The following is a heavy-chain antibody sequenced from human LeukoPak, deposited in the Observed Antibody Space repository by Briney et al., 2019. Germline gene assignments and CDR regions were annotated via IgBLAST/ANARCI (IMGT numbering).Heavy chain of an antibody. CDR2: INSRTDGATA. V-gene: IGHV3-15*01. D-gene: IGHD3-10*02. Sequence: GGSLRLSCAASGFNFSNTWMSWVRQAPGKGLEWVGRINSRTDGATADYATPVKGRFTVSRDDSKNTLYLQMDSLKVEDTAVYYCATQGHYVVAMVDIPRYYFDYWGQGTLVTVSS. CDR3: ATQGHYVVAMVDIPRYYFDY. J-gene: IGHJ4*02. CDR1: GFNFSNTW.